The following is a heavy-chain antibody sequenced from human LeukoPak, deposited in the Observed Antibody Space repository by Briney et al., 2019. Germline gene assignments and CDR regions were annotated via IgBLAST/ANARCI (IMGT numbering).Heavy chain of an antibody. CDR3: ARLEVVSWFDP. CDR2: IHSGGKT. Sequence: GGSLRLSCAVSGFTVSNNYMSWVRQAPGKWLEWVSVIHSGGKTYYADSVKGRFTISRDNSKNTLYLQMNSLRAEDTAVYYCARLEVVSWFDPWGQGTLVTVSS. CDR1: GFTVSNNY. V-gene: IGHV3-66*04. J-gene: IGHJ5*02.